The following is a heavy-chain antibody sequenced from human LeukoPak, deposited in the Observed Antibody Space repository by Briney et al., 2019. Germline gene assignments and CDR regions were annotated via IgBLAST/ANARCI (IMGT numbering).Heavy chain of an antibody. Sequence: SETLSLTCTVSGGSISSYYWSWIRQPPGKGLEWIGYIDYSGSTNYNPSLRSRVTMSVDTSKNQFSLKLTSVTAADTAVYYCARDQAGYYCMDVWGKGTTVAVSS. CDR3: ARDQAGYYCMDV. J-gene: IGHJ6*03. CDR2: IDYSGST. CDR1: GGSISSYY. V-gene: IGHV4-59*01.